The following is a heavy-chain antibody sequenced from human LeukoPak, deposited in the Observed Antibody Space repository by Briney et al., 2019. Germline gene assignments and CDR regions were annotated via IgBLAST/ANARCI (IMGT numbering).Heavy chain of an antibody. J-gene: IGHJ4*02. Sequence: SETLSLTCTVSGGSISSYYWSWIRQPAGKGLEWIGRIYTSGSTNYNPSLKSRVTMSVDTSKNQFSPKLSSVTAADTAVYYCARDGESPPDSSFDYWGQGTLVTVSS. D-gene: IGHD3-10*01. CDR1: GGSISSYY. CDR3: ARDGESPPDSSFDY. V-gene: IGHV4-4*07. CDR2: IYTSGST.